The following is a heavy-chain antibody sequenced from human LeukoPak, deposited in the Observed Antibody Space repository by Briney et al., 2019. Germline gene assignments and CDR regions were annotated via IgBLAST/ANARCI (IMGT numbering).Heavy chain of an antibody. V-gene: IGHV1-46*01. CDR3: ARGPSIAARGGYYYYYGMDV. CDR2: INPSGGST. Sequence: ASVKVSCKASGGTFSSYAISWVRQAPGQGLEWMGIINPSGGSTSYAQKFQGRVTMTRDTSTSTVYMELSSLRSEDTAVYYCARGPSIAARGGYYYYYGMDVWGQGTTVTVSS. D-gene: IGHD6-6*01. CDR1: GGTFSSYA. J-gene: IGHJ6*02.